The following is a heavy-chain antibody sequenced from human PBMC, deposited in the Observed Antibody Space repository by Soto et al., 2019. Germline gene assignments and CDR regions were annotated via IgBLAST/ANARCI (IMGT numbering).Heavy chain of an antibody. V-gene: IGHV1-3*01. D-gene: IGHD6-19*01. CDR2: INAGNGNT. J-gene: IGHJ4*02. CDR1: GYTFTSYA. Sequence: EASVKVSCKASGYTFTSYAMHWVRQAPGQRLEWMGWINAGNGNTKYSQKFQGRVTITRDTSASTAYMELSSLRSEDTAVYYCARYSSGWYLTSAGFDYWGQGTLVTVSS. CDR3: ARYSSGWYLTSAGFDY.